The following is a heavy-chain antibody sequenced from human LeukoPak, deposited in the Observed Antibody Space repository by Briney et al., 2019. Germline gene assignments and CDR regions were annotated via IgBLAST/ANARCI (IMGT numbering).Heavy chain of an antibody. Sequence: PGGSLRLSCAASGFTFSSYVMHWVRQAPGKGLEWVAIISYDGSNEYYADSVKGRFTISRDNSKNTLYLQMNSLRAADTAVYYCARVRELRYFDWLLHPDYYYYMDVWGKGTTVTISS. CDR3: ARVRELRYFDWLLHPDYYYYMDV. V-gene: IGHV3-30*04. J-gene: IGHJ6*03. D-gene: IGHD3-9*01. CDR1: GFTFSSYV. CDR2: ISYDGSNE.